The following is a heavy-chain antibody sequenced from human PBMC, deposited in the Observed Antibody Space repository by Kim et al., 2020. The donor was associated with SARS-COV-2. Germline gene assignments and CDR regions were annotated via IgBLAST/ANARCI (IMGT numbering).Heavy chain of an antibody. Sequence: SVKVSCKASGGTFSSYAISWVRQAPGQGLEWMGGIIPIFGTANYAQKFQGRVTITADESTSTAYMELSSLRSEDTAVYYCARGKITVTTSGNWFDPWGQGTLVTVSS. CDR2: IIPIFGTA. V-gene: IGHV1-69*13. D-gene: IGHD4-4*01. J-gene: IGHJ5*02. CDR1: GGTFSSYA. CDR3: ARGKITVTTSGNWFDP.